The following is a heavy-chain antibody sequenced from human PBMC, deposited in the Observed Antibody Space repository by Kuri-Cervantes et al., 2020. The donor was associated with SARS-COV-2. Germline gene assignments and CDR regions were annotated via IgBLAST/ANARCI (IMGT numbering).Heavy chain of an antibody. CDR1: GFTFNTCA. CDR3: ARARVGVFDF. D-gene: IGHD2-21*01. CDR2: ISSDGSNK. Sequence: LSLTCAASGFTFNTCAMHWVRQASGKGLEWVAMISSDGSNKNYADSVKGRFTISRDNSKNTLYLQINSLRTEDTAVFYCARARVGVFDFWGQGALVTVSS. J-gene: IGHJ4*02. V-gene: IGHV3-30*04.